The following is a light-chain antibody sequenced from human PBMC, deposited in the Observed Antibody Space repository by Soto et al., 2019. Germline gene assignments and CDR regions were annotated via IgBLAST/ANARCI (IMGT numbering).Light chain of an antibody. J-gene: IGKJ1*01. CDR1: ETVATN. V-gene: IGKV3-15*01. CDR3: QQYFEWPPMT. CDR2: GAS. Sequence: EVMLIRSPATLSMSPGERATLSCRAGETVATNLAWYQQKPGQASRLLISGASTRAAGISDRFRGGGSGTEFTLTITSLRSEDSGTYYCQQYFEWPPMTFGQGTKVDIK.